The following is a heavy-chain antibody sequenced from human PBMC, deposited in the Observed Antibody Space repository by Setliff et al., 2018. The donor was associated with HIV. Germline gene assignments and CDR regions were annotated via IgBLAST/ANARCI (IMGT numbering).Heavy chain of an antibody. CDR1: GYSFTAYQ. D-gene: IGHD2-21*01. CDR2: MNPSTGEV. Sequence: EASVKVSCKTFGYSFTAYQINWVRQATGQALEWMAWMNPSTGEVGYAQKFQGRLAMTRDSSANIAYMELRGLRSEDTAIYYCARPSHVYGDNGPLGYWGQGTLVTVSS. J-gene: IGHJ4*02. CDR3: ARPSHVYGDNGPLGY. V-gene: IGHV1-8*01.